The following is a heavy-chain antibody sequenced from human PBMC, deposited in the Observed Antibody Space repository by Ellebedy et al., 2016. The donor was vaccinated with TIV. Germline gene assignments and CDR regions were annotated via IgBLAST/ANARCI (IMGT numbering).Heavy chain of an antibody. CDR1: GFTFSSYW. Sequence: GESLKISCAASGFTFSSYWMHWVRQAPGKGLVWVSLINSDGSRTTYADSVKGRFTISRDNAKNSLYLQMNSLRAEDTALYYCAKDNDDYIWGSYIDYWGQGTLVTVSS. CDR2: INSDGSRT. D-gene: IGHD3-16*01. CDR3: AKDNDDYIWGSYIDY. V-gene: IGHV3-74*01. J-gene: IGHJ4*02.